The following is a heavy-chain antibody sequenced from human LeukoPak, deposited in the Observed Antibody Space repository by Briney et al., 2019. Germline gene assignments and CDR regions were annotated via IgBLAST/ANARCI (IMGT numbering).Heavy chain of an antibody. V-gene: IGHV4-59*01. Sequence: SETLSLTCTVSGGSIRSYSWSWIRQPPGKGLDWIGYIYDSGNTNYNPSLKSRVTMSVDTSRDQFSLKVSSVTAADTAVYYCARLRYSTSYYYHGMDVWGQGTTVTVSS. CDR3: ARLRYSTSYYYHGMDV. J-gene: IGHJ6*02. CDR2: IYDSGNT. CDR1: GGSIRSYS. D-gene: IGHD3-9*01.